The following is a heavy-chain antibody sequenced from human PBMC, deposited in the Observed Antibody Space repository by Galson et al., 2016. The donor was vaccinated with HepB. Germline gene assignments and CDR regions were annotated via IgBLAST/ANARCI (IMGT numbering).Heavy chain of an antibody. CDR1: SGSMKDFY. Sequence: SETLSLTCSVPSGSMKDFYWTYIRQSARKGLEWLGRIYGSGSTDFNPSLKSRVAMSLATSTNQFPLKLASVTAADTAVYYCARGFGSIWYYFDHWDQGVMVTVSS. D-gene: IGHD3-10*01. CDR3: ARGFGSIWYYFDH. J-gene: IGHJ4*02. V-gene: IGHV4-4*07. CDR2: IYGSGST.